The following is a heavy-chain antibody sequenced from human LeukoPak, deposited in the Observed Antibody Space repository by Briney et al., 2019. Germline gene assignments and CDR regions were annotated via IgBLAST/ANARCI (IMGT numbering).Heavy chain of an antibody. D-gene: IGHD2-15*01. J-gene: IGHJ6*04. V-gene: IGHV3-21*01. CDR1: GFTFSSYS. CDR3: ARDRSYCSGGSCYPPHYGMDV. Sequence: GGSLRLSCAASGFTFSSYSKNWVRQAPGKGLEWVSSISSSSSYIYYADSVKGRFTISRDNAKNSLYLQMNSLRAEDTAVYYCARDRSYCSGGSCYPPHYGMDVWGKGTTVTVSS. CDR2: ISSSSSYI.